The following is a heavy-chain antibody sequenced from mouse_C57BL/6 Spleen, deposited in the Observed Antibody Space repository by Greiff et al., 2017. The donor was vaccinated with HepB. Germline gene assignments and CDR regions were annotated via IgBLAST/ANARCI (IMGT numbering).Heavy chain of an antibody. CDR3: AGGRVYYGSSPHWFAY. CDR1: GYTFTSYD. V-gene: IGHV1-85*01. D-gene: IGHD1-1*01. CDR2: IYPRDGST. J-gene: IGHJ3*01. Sequence: QVQLKQSGPELVKPGASVKLSCKASGYTFTSYDINWVKQRPGQGLEWIGWIYPRDGSTKYNEKFKGKATLTVDTSSSTALMELNSRTSEDSAVYFCAGGRVYYGSSPHWFAYWGQGTLVTVSA.